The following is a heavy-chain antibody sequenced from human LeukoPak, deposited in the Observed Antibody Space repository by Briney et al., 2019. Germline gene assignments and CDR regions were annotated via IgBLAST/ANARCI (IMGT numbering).Heavy chain of an antibody. D-gene: IGHD4-17*01. V-gene: IGHV4-4*07. CDR1: GGSISSDY. Sequence: SETLSLTCTVSGGSISSDYWSWIRQPAGKGLEWIGRIYTSGSTNYNPSLKSRVTMSVDTSKNQFSLKLSSVTAADTAVYYCARYMTTVTTRDAFDIWGQGTMVTVSS. CDR3: ARYMTTVTTRDAFDI. J-gene: IGHJ3*02. CDR2: IYTSGST.